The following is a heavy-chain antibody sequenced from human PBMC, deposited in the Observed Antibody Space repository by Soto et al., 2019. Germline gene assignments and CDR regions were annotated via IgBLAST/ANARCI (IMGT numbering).Heavy chain of an antibody. CDR2: ISAYNGNT. J-gene: IGHJ3*02. V-gene: IGHV1-18*01. CDR1: GYTFTSYG. D-gene: IGHD3-22*01. CDR3: GRKSRRLFNSRAAAPLDVFIM. Sequence: ASVKVSCKASGYTFTSYGISWVRQAPGQGLEWMGWISAYNGNTNYAQKLQGRVTMTTDTSTSTAYMELRSLRSDDTAVYYCGRKSRRLFNSRAAAPLDVFIMWGQGKMVT.